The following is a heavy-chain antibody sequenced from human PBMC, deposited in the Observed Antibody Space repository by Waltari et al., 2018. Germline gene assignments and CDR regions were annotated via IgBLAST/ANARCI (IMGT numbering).Heavy chain of an antibody. D-gene: IGHD4-17*01. CDR2: IKEDGSES. J-gene: IGHJ4*02. CDR3: ARADYGGTADYDY. CDR1: GYTFRSHW. V-gene: IGHV3-7*04. Sequence: EVQLVESGGGLVQPGGSLRLSCVASGYTFRSHWMTWVRQAPGKGLEWLANIKEDGSESYYGDSVKGRFTISRDNTKNSLYLQMNSLRVEDTAVYYCARADYGGTADYDYWGQGTQVTVSS.